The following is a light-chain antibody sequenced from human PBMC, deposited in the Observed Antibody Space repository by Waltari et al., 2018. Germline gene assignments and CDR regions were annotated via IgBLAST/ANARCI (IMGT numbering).Light chain of an antibody. CDR2: EVS. Sequence: QSALTQPASVSGSPGQSITISCTGTSSDVGSDNYVSWYQQHPGKAPKLMIYEVSSRPSGVSNRFSGSKSANTASLTISWLQAEDEADYYCSSSTSSSTLVFGTGTKVTVL. V-gene: IGLV2-14*01. CDR3: SSSTSSSTLV. CDR1: SSDVGSDNY. J-gene: IGLJ1*01.